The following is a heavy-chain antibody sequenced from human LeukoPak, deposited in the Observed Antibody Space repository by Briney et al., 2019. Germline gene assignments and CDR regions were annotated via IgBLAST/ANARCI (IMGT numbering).Heavy chain of an antibody. D-gene: IGHD3-10*01. V-gene: IGHV5-51*01. CDR1: GYSFPNYW. CDR3: ARQAYGSGSYSAH. Sequence: GESLKISCNGSGYSFPNYWIGWVRQMPGKGLEWMGIIYPGDSDTRYSPSFQGQVTISADKSISTAYLQWNSLKASDTAMYYCARQAYGSGSYSAHWGQGTLVTVSS. CDR2: IYPGDSDT. J-gene: IGHJ4*02.